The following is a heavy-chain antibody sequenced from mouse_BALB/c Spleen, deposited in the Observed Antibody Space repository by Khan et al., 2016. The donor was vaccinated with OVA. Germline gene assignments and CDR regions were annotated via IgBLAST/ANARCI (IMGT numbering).Heavy chain of an antibody. CDR2: ITTYSGDT. Sequence: QVQLQQPGHELVRPGVSVKISCKGSGYTFTDYGMHWVRQSPAKSLEWIGVITTYSGDTNYNQKFKGKATMTVDKSSSTAYMELARLTSEDSAIYYCARLTLRLDYWGQGTSVTVSS. V-gene: IGHV1S137*01. J-gene: IGHJ4*01. CDR3: ARLTLRLDY. D-gene: IGHD1-1*01. CDR1: GYTFTDYG.